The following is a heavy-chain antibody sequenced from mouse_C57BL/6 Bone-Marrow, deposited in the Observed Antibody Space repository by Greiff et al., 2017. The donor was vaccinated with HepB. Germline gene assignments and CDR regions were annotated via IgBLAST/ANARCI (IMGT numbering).Heavy chain of an antibody. CDR1: GFTFSSYA. V-gene: IGHV5-4*01. CDR3: ARDRPIYYYPDWYFDV. CDR2: ISDGGSYT. D-gene: IGHD1-1*01. Sequence: DVMLVESGGGLVKPGGSLKLSCAASGFTFSSYAMSWVRQTPEKRLEWVATISDGGSYTYYPDNVKGRFTISRDNAKNNLYLQMSHLKSEDAAMYYCARDRPIYYYPDWYFDVWGTGTTVTVSS. J-gene: IGHJ1*03.